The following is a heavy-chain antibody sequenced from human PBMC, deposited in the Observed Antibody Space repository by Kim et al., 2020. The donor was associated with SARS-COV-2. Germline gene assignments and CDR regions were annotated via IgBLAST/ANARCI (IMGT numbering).Heavy chain of an antibody. CDR1: GGSFSGYY. CDR3: ARGHGWFDP. CDR2: VNHSGST. J-gene: IGHJ5*02. Sequence: SETLSLTCAVYGGSFSGYYWSWIRHPPGTGLEWVWEVNHSGSTNSNPTLKSRVTISVDTSKNQFSLTLSSVTAADTAGDYCARGHGWFDPWGQGTLVTVSS. V-gene: IGHV4-34*01.